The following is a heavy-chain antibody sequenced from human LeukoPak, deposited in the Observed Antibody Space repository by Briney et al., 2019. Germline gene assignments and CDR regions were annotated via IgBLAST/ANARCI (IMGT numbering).Heavy chain of an antibody. V-gene: IGHV4-38-2*02. J-gene: IGHJ6*04. CDR3: ARALRSGSNYFFYGMDV. D-gene: IGHD3-10*01. CDR2: IFHSGTT. CDR1: GYSINSGYF. Sequence: SETLSLTCSVPGYSINSGYFWGWIRQPPGKGLEYIGTIFHSGTTYYNPSLKSRFTISLDTSPNDFSLNLSSVTAPDTAVYYCARALRSGSNYFFYGMDVWGKGTTVTVSS.